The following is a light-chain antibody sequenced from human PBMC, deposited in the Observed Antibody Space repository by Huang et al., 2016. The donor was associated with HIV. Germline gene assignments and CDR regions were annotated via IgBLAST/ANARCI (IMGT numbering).Light chain of an antibody. CDR3: QQYGTSPWT. V-gene: IGKV3-20*01. CDR2: AAS. CDR1: ESVSRNY. Sequence: EIVLRQSPDTPSLSPGERATLSCWAGESVSRNYLAWYQQNPGQAPRLLIYAASTRATGIPDRFSGTVSGTDFTLTINRLEPEDFAVYYCQQYGTSPWTFGQGTKVEIK. J-gene: IGKJ1*01.